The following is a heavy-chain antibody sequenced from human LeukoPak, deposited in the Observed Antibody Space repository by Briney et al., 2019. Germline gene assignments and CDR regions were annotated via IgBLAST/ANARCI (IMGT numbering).Heavy chain of an antibody. CDR3: ARGEANYDILTGYLY. D-gene: IGHD3-9*01. Sequence: GESLKISCKGCGYSFTSYWIGWVRQMPGKGLEWMGIIYPGDSDTRYSPSFQGQVTISADKSISAAYLQWSSLKASDTAMYYCARGEANYDILTGYLYWGQGTLVTVSS. CDR1: GYSFTSYW. J-gene: IGHJ4*02. CDR2: IYPGDSDT. V-gene: IGHV5-51*01.